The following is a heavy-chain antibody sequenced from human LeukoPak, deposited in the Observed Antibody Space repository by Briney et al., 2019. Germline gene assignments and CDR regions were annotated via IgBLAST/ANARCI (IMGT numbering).Heavy chain of an antibody. CDR3: ARGYSYGAS. CDR1: GFTFSSNG. D-gene: IGHD5-18*01. J-gene: IGHJ5*02. Sequence: GGSLRLSCAASGFTFSSNGMSWVRQAPGKGLEWVSGITDSGGRTYYADSVKGRFTISRDNSKSTLYLQMNSLTVDDTAVYYCARGYSYGASWGQGTLVTVSS. CDR2: ITDSGGRT. V-gene: IGHV3-23*01.